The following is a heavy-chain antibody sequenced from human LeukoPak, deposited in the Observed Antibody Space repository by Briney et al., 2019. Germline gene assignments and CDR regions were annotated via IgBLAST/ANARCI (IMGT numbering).Heavy chain of an antibody. CDR1: GGSFSGYY. D-gene: IGHD3-10*01. V-gene: IGHV4-34*01. CDR2: INHGGGT. CDR3: ARTGDYYGFNYGLDV. Sequence: SETLSLTCAVNGGSFSGYYWSWIRQPPGKGLEWIGEINHGGGTNYNPSLKSRVTISVDTSKNQFSLKLSSVTAADTAVYYCARTGDYYGFNYGLDVWGQGTTVTVSS. J-gene: IGHJ6*02.